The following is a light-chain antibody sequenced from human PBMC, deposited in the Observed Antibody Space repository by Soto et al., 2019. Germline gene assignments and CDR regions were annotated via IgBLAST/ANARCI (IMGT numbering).Light chain of an antibody. CDR2: KAS. V-gene: IGKV1-5*03. Sequence: IQMTLSPSTLSASVGDRVTITCRASQSISSWLAWYQQKPGKAPKLLIYKASSLESGVPSRFSGSGSGTEFTLTISSLQPDDFATYYCQQYNSYSWRFGQGTKVDI. J-gene: IGKJ1*01. CDR3: QQYNSYSWR. CDR1: QSISSW.